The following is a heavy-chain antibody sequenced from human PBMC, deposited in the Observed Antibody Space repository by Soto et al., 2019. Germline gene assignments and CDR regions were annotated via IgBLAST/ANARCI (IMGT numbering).Heavy chain of an antibody. CDR3: AKAYYYDSSGSTTLDY. J-gene: IGHJ4*02. D-gene: IGHD3-22*01. CDR1: GFTFSSYA. Sequence: GGSLRLSCAASGFTFSSYAMSWVRQAPGKGLEWVSAISGSGGSTYYADSVKGRFTISRDNSKNTLYLQMNSLRAEDTAVYYCAKAYYYDSSGSTTLDYWGQGTLVTVSS. CDR2: ISGSGGST. V-gene: IGHV3-23*01.